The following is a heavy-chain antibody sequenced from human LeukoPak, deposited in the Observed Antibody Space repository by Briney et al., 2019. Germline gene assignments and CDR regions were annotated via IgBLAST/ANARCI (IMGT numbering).Heavy chain of an antibody. J-gene: IGHJ4*02. CDR2: TYSGGFT. V-gene: IGHV3-53*01. Sequence: GGSLRLSCAASGFTFSSYSMNWVRQAPGKGLEWVSITYSGGFTHYADSVKGRFTVSRDNSKNTLYLQMNSLRADDTALYYCARMDNGDSYWGQGTLVIVSS. CDR3: ARMDNGDSY. CDR1: GFTFSSYS. D-gene: IGHD4-17*01.